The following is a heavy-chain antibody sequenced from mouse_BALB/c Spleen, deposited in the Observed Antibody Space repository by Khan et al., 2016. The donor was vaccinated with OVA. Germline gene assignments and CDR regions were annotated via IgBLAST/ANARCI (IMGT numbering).Heavy chain of an antibody. CDR3: ARGGDADGLAY. CDR1: GFTFTDYY. CDR2: ISNCGTTP. Sequence: EVELVESGGGFMQPGGSLTLSCATSGFTFTDYYMYWVRQTPEKRLDWVAYISNCGTTPYYSAPVRGRFTLSRDNAKHTLYLQMSRLKSDVTAINYCARGGDADGLAYCGQATLVTVSA. D-gene: IGHD2-3*01. V-gene: IGHV5-12*02. J-gene: IGHJ3*01.